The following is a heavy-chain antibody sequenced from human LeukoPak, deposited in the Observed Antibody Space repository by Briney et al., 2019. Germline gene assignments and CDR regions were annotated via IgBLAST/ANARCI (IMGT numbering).Heavy chain of an antibody. CDR2: IRSKANSYAT. V-gene: IGHV3-73*01. D-gene: IGHD3-10*01. J-gene: IGHJ4*02. CDR3: VASIINPSNY. CDR1: GFTFSGSA. Sequence: GGSLRLSCAASGFTFSGSAMHWVRQASGKGLEWVGRIRSKANSYATAYAASVKGRFTISRDDSKNTAYLQMNSLKTEDTAIYYCVASIINPSNYWGQGTLVTVSS.